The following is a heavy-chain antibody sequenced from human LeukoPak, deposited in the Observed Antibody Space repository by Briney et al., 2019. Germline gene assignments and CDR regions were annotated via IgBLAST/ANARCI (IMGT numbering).Heavy chain of an antibody. CDR2: IYHSGST. CDR1: GGSISSGGYS. J-gene: IGHJ6*02. Sequence: PSETLSLTCAVSGGSISSGGYSWSWIRQPPGKGLEWIGYIYHSGSTNYNPSLKSRVTVSVDTSKNQFSLKLSSVTAADTAVYYCARGGVVPEINYYYYYGMDVWGQGTTVTVSS. V-gene: IGHV4-30-2*01. D-gene: IGHD2-2*01. CDR3: ARGGVVPEINYYYYYGMDV.